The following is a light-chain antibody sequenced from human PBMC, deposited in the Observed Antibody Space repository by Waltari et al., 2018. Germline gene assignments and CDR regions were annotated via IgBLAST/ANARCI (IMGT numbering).Light chain of an antibody. CDR2: QGR. CDR3: QAWDSSTAV. J-gene: IGLJ3*02. V-gene: IGLV3-1*01. Sequence: SYELTQPPSLSVSRGQSATITCSGDSLDDKNVCWYQQKPGQPPVLVMYQGRKRPSGIPGRFSGSNSGNTATLTISAAQGMDEADYYCQAWDSSTAVFGGGTKLTVL. CDR1: SLDDKN.